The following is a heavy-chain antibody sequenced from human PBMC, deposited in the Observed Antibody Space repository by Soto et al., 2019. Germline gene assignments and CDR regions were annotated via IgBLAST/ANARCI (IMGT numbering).Heavy chain of an antibody. CDR3: ARAGGFWGSLFDY. Sequence: EVQLVESGGGLVQPGGSLRLSCAASGFTFSSYWMSWVRQAPGKGLEWVANIKQDGSENYYVDSVKGRFTISRDNAKNSLYLQMNSLRAEDTAVYYCARAGGFWGSLFDYWGQGTLVTVSS. CDR1: GFTFSSYW. D-gene: IGHD3-16*01. J-gene: IGHJ4*02. V-gene: IGHV3-7*01. CDR2: IKQDGSEN.